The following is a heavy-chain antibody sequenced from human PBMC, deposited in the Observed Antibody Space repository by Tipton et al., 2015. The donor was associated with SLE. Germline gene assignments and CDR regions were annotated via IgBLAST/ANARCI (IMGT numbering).Heavy chain of an antibody. CDR2: INHSGST. D-gene: IGHD4-17*01. CDR1: GFTFSSYA. J-gene: IGHJ6*03. V-gene: IGHV4-34*01. Sequence: LRLSCAASGFTFSSYAMSWVRQAPGKGLEWIGEINHSGSTNYNPSLKSRVTISVDTSKNQFSLKLSSVTAADTAVYYCARPLTTVTTWRSYYYMDVWGKGTTVTVSS. CDR3: ARPLTTVTTWRSYYYMDV.